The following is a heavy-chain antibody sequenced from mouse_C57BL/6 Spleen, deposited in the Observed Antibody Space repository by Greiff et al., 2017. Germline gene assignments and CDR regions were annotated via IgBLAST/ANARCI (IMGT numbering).Heavy chain of an antibody. D-gene: IGHD1-1*01. V-gene: IGHV2-2*01. CDR3: AGNEATGVATDWYFGG. Sequence: VQLQQSGPGLVQPSQSLSITCTVSGFSLTSYGVHWVRQSPGKGLEWLGVIWSGGSTDYNAAFISRLSISKDNSKSQVFFKMNSLQADDTAIYYCAGNEATGVATDWYFGGWGTGTTVTVSS. J-gene: IGHJ1*03. CDR1: GFSLTSYG. CDR2: IWSGGST.